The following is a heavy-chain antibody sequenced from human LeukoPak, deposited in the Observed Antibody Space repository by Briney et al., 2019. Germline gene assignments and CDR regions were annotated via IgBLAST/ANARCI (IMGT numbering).Heavy chain of an antibody. CDR1: GYTFTGYY. CDR3: ARGSIAAAGTWFHAFDI. J-gene: IGHJ3*02. Sequence: ASVKVSCKASGYTFTGYYMHWVRQAPGQGLEWMGWINPNSGGTNYAQKFQGRVTMTRDTSISTAYMELSRLRSDDTAVYYCARGSIAAAGTWFHAFDIWGQGTMVTVSS. CDR2: INPNSGGT. V-gene: IGHV1-2*02. D-gene: IGHD6-13*01.